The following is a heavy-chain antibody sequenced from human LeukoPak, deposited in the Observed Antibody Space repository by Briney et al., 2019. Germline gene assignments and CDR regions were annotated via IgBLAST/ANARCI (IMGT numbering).Heavy chain of an antibody. CDR1: GYSISSGYY. V-gene: IGHV4-38-2*02. Sequence: SETLSLTCTVSGYSISSGYYWGWIRQPPGKGLEWIGSIYQSGSTYYNPSLKSRVTISVDTSKNQFSLKLSSVTAADTAVYYCARHLRGYSSSWPFDYWGQGTLVTVSS. CDR2: IYQSGST. D-gene: IGHD6-13*01. CDR3: ARHLRGYSSSWPFDY. J-gene: IGHJ4*02.